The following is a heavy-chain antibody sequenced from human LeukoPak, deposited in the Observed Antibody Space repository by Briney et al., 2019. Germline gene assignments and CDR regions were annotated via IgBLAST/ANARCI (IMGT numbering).Heavy chain of an antibody. V-gene: IGHV4-34*01. J-gene: IGHJ4*02. Sequence: SETLSLTCAVYGESFSGYYWSWIRQPPGEGLEWIGEIKHIGSTNYNPSLKSRVTISVDTSKNQFSLKLRPVTAADTAVYYCARVNVDTAMAFDYWGQGTLVTVSS. CDR1: GESFSGYY. CDR3: ARVNVDTAMAFDY. D-gene: IGHD5-18*01. CDR2: IKHIGST.